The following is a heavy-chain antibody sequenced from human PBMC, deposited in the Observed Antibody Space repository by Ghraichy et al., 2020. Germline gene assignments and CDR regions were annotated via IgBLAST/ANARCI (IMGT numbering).Heavy chain of an antibody. CDR2: IYYSGST. V-gene: IGHV4-59*01. J-gene: IGHJ4*02. Sequence: SQTLSLTCTVSGGSISSYYWNWIRQPPGKGLEWIGYIYYSGSTNYNPSLKSRVTISVDTSKNQFSLKLTSVTAADTAVYYCARSIAAAGVVDYWGQGTLVTVSS. CDR3: ARSIAAAGVVDY. D-gene: IGHD6-13*01. CDR1: GGSISSYY.